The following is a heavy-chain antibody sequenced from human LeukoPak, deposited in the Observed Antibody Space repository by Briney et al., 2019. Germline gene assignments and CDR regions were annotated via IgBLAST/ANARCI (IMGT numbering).Heavy chain of an antibody. V-gene: IGHV3-30*04. J-gene: IGHJ6*03. CDR2: ISYDGSNK. Sequence: PGGSLRLSCAASGCTFSSYAMHWVRQAPGKGLEWVAVISYDGSNKYYADSVKGRFTISRDNSKNTLYLQMNSLRAEDTAVYYCAREGPLWMNYYYYYYMDVWGKGTTVTVSS. D-gene: IGHD3-10*01. CDR1: GCTFSSYA. CDR3: AREGPLWMNYYYYYYMDV.